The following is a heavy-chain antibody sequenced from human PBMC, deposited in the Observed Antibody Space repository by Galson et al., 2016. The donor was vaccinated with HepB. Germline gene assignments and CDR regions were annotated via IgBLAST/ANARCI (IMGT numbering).Heavy chain of an antibody. CDR1: GGSITSGAYS. J-gene: IGHJ5*02. D-gene: IGHD4-17*01. Sequence: GGSITSGAYSWSWIRQPPGKGLEWIGYIYHTGSTYYNPSLKSRVTISVDRSKNQFSLKLSSVTAADTAIYYCARVQGYLDYGSLGYNWFDPWGQGTLVTVSS. V-gene: IGHV4-30-2*01. CDR3: ARVQGYLDYGSLGYNWFDP. CDR2: IYHTGST.